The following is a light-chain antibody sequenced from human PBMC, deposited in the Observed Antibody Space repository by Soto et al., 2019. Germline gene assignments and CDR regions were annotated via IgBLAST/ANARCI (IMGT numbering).Light chain of an antibody. J-gene: IGKJ2*01. V-gene: IGKV1-5*03. Sequence: DIQMTQSPSTLSASRGDRVTITCRASQSISSWLAWYQQKPGKAPKLLIYKASNLESGVPSRFSGSGSGTEFTLNISSLQPDDFATYYCQQYNSYLYRVGQGPKVDIK. CDR2: KAS. CDR1: QSISSW. CDR3: QQYNSYLYR.